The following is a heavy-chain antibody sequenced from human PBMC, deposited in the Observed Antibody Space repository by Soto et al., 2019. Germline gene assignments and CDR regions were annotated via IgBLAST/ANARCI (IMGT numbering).Heavy chain of an antibody. V-gene: IGHV4-31*03. CDR1: GCSISSGGYY. CDR3: ARDPQLRYCGGDCYFI. D-gene: IGHD2-21*02. Sequence: QVQLQESGPGLVKPSQTLSLTCTVSGCSISSGGYYWSWIRQHPGKGLEWIGYIYYSGSTYYNPSLKSRVTISVDTSKNQFTLKLSSVAAADTAVYYCARDPQLRYCGGDCYFIWGQGTLVTVSS. CDR2: IYYSGST. J-gene: IGHJ4*02.